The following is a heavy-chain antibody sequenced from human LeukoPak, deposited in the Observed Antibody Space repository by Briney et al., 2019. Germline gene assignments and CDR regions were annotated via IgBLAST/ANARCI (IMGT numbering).Heavy chain of an antibody. J-gene: IGHJ6*02. CDR1: GGSISGYY. V-gene: IGHV4-59*08. CDR3: ARLSPRYYGMDV. CDR2: IYYSGST. Sequence: SETLSLTCSVSGGSISGYYWSWIRQPPGKGLEWIGYIYYSGSTNYNPSLKSRVTISVDTSKNQFSLKLSSVTAADTAVYYCARLSPRYYGMDVWAKGPRSPSP. D-gene: IGHD3-16*02.